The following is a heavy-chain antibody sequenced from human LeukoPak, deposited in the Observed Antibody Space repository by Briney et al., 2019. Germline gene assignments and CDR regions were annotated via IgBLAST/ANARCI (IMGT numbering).Heavy chain of an antibody. CDR3: ARRGAKDAFDI. CDR1: GGSISSYY. J-gene: IGHJ3*02. V-gene: IGHV4-59*08. CDR2: IYYSGST. Sequence: SETLSLTCTVSGGSISSYYWSWIRQPPGKGLEWIGYIYYSGSTNYNPSLKSRVTISVDTSKNQFSLKLSSVTAADTAVYYCARRGAKDAFDIWGQGTMVTVSS.